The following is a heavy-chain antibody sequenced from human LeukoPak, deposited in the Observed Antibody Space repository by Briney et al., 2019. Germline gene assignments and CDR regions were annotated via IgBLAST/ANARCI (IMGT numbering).Heavy chain of an antibody. CDR2: ISVYNGNT. V-gene: IGHV1-18*01. J-gene: IGHJ4*02. D-gene: IGHD3-22*01. CDR3: ARGDYFDSSGYSGASLFDY. CDR1: GYTFTSYG. Sequence: GASVKVSFKASGYTFTSYGISWVGQAPGQGLEWMGWISVYNGNTNYAQRLQGRVTMTTDTSTTTAYMELRSLRSDDPAVYYCARGDYFDSSGYSGASLFDYWGQGTLVTVSS.